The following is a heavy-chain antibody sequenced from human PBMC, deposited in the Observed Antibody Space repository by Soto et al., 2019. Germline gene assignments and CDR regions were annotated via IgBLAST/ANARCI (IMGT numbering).Heavy chain of an antibody. J-gene: IGHJ5*02. CDR3: AKVLYTSGSIVFDP. CDR1: GFTLTNYD. CDR2: TSGSGATT. D-gene: IGHD5-12*01. V-gene: IGHV3-23*01. Sequence: GGSVGLSCAASGFTLTNYDMRWFRQAPGKGLEWVSGTSGSGATTYYADSVRGRFTISRDNSKNALYLQMNSLSAEDTAVYYCAKVLYTSGSIVFDPWGQGTLVTVSS.